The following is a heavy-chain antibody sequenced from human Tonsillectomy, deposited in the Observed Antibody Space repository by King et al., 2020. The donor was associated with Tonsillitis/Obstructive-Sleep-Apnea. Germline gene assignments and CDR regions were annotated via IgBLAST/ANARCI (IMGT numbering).Heavy chain of an antibody. V-gene: IGHV4-39*01. D-gene: IGHD1-1*01. CDR2: IYYSGST. Sequence: QLQESGPGLVKPSETLSLTCTVSVGSIRSSTYYWGWIRQPPRKGLEWIGTIYYSGSTSSNPPLKTRVTLSVYTFNNKFSLKLSSVTAADTAVYYCARRVQLERRGDAFNIWGQGTMVTVSS. CDR1: VGSIRSSTYY. CDR3: ARRVQLERRGDAFNI. J-gene: IGHJ3*02.